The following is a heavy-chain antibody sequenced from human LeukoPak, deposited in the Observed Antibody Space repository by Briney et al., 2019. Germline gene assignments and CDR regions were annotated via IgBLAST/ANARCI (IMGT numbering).Heavy chain of an antibody. CDR3: ARVEAVNSYPVDWFDP. D-gene: IGHD4-17*01. Sequence: ASVKVSCKASGYTFTSYAMNWVRQAPGQGLEWMGWINTNTGNPTYAQGFTGRFVFSLDTSVSTAYLQISSLKAEDTAVYYCARVEAVNSYPVDWFDPWGQGTLVTVSS. J-gene: IGHJ5*02. V-gene: IGHV7-4-1*02. CDR1: GYTFTSYA. CDR2: INTNTGNP.